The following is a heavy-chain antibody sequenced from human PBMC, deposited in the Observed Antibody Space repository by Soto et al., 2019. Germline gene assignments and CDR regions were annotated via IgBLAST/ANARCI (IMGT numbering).Heavy chain of an antibody. CDR2: IIPIFGTA. D-gene: IGHD1-1*01. CDR1: GGTFSSYA. V-gene: IGHV1-69*01. CDR3: AREEEPGSYYYGMDV. Sequence: QVQLVQSGAEVKKPGSSVKVSCKASGGTFSSYAISWVRQAPGQGLEWIGGIIPIFGTANYAQKFQGRVTITADESTSTAYMELRSLSTEATAVYYCAREEEPGSYYYGMDVWGQGTTVTVSS. J-gene: IGHJ6*02.